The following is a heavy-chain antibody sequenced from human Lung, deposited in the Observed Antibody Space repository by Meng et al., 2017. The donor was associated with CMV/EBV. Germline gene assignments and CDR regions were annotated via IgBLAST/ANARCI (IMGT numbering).Heavy chain of an antibody. CDR1: GGXISSYY. CDR2: IYYSGST. CDR3: ARDLGYCSSTSCYYYYGMDV. Sequence: SXTXSLXCTVPGGXISSYYWSWIRQPPGKGLEWIGYIYYSGSTNYNPSLKSRVTISVDTSKNQFSLKLSSVTAADTAVYYCARDLGYCSSTSCYYYYGMDVWXQETTVTVSS. V-gene: IGHV4-59*01. J-gene: IGHJ6*02. D-gene: IGHD2-2*01.